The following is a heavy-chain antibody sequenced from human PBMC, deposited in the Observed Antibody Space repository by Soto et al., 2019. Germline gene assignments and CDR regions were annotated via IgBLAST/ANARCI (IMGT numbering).Heavy chain of an antibody. J-gene: IGHJ4*02. D-gene: IGHD3-10*01. Sequence: SETLSLTCAVYGGSFSGYYWSWIRQPPGKGLEWIGEINHSGSTNYNPSLKSRVTISVDTSKNQFSLKLSSVTAADTAVYYCARGRYYGSGRPFDYWGQGTLVTVSS. CDR2: INHSGST. CDR3: ARGRYYGSGRPFDY. V-gene: IGHV4-34*01. CDR1: GGSFSGYY.